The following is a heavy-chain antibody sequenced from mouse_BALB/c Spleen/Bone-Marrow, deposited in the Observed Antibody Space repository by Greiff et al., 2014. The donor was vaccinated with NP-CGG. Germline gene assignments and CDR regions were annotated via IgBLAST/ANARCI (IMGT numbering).Heavy chain of an antibody. CDR3: ARHERGYPYAMDY. CDR2: IWSDGST. J-gene: IGHJ4*01. Sequence: VMLVESGPDLVAPSQSLSITCTVSGFSLNSYGVHWVRQPPGKGLEWLGVIWSDGSTTYNSALKSRLSISKDNSKSQLFLKMNSLQTDDTAVYYCARHERGYPYAMDYWGQGTSVTVSS. D-gene: IGHD2-2*01. CDR1: GFSLNSYG. V-gene: IGHV2-6-2*01.